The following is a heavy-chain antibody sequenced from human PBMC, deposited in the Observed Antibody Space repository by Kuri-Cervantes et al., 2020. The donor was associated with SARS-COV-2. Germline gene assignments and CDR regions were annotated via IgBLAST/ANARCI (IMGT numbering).Heavy chain of an antibody. CDR3: VKGSAASRPYYFDS. D-gene: IGHD3-10*01. J-gene: IGHJ4*02. Sequence: GEPLKIYCAASGITFSSYPMSWVRQAPGKGLEWDSAITDDGGSTYHADSVKGRFSISRDNSKTTLFLQMNSLRAEDTAVYHCVKGSAASRPYYFDSWGQGTLVTVSS. CDR2: ITDDGGST. V-gene: IGHV3-23*01. CDR1: GITFSSYP.